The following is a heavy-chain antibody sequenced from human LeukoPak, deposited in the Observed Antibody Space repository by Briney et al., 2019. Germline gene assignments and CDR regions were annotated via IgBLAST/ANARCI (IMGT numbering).Heavy chain of an antibody. CDR2: ISSSGSTI. J-gene: IGHJ6*03. CDR3: ARDQRDAYNYYYYMDV. Sequence: PGGSLRLSCAASGFTFSSYEMNWVRQAPGKGLEWVSYISSSGSTIYYADSVKGRFTISRDNAKNSLYLQMNGLRAEDTAVYYCARDQRDAYNYYYYMDVWGKGTTVTVSS. D-gene: IGHD5-24*01. V-gene: IGHV3-48*03. CDR1: GFTFSSYE.